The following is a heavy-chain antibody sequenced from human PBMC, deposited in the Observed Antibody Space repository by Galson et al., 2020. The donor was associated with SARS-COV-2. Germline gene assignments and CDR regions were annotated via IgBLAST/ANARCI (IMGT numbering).Heavy chain of an antibody. D-gene: IGHD3-22*01. J-gene: IGHJ4*02. CDR1: GFTFSSYG. CDR2: ISYDGSNK. Sequence: GESLKISCAASGFTFSSYGMHWVRQAPGKGLEWVAVISYDGSNKYYADSMKGRFTISRDNSKNTLYLQMNSLRAEDTAVYYCAKDPPSYDYYDSSGYVDYWGQGTLVTVSS. CDR3: AKDPPSYDYYDSSGYVDY. V-gene: IGHV3-30*18.